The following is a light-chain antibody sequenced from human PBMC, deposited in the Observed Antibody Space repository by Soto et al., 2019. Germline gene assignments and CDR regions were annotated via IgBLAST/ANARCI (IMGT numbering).Light chain of an antibody. J-gene: IGLJ2*01. CDR2: DVS. CDR3: SSYTSSGTVV. V-gene: IGLV2-14*01. Sequence: QSALTQPASVSGSPGQSITISCTGTSSDVGGYNFVSWFQQHPGKAPKLLIYDVSSRPSGVSNRFSGSKSGNTASLTISGLQAEHEADYYCSSYTSSGTVVFGGGTKLTVL. CDR1: SSDVGGYNF.